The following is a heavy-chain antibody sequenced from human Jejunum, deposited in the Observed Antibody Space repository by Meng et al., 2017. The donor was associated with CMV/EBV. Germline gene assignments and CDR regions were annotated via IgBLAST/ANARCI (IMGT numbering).Heavy chain of an antibody. CDR3: ARGRYCSSTSCYPFEY. V-gene: IGHV4-59*02. D-gene: IGHD2-2*01. CDR2: VYPTVPP. Sequence: SVSSSCWSWIPQPPGKGLAWIGPVYPTVPPDYNPSLKGRVTISVDTSKNQFSLRLSSVTAADTAVYYCARGRYCSSTSCYPFEYWGQGTLVTVSS. CDR1: SVSSSC. J-gene: IGHJ4*02.